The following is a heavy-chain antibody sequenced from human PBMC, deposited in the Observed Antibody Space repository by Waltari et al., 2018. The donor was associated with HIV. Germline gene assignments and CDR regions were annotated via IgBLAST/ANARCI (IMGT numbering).Heavy chain of an antibody. Sequence: QVQLVQSGAEVKKPGSSVKVSCKASGGTFSTYLISWGRQGPGKGLEWMGGIIPIFGTAKYAQKFQGRVTITADESTSTTYMELSSLRSGDTAVYYCARGPINDHFDNWGQGTLVTVSS. V-gene: IGHV1-69*01. J-gene: IGHJ4*02. D-gene: IGHD3-16*01. CDR2: IIPIFGTA. CDR1: GGTFSTYL. CDR3: ARGPINDHFDN.